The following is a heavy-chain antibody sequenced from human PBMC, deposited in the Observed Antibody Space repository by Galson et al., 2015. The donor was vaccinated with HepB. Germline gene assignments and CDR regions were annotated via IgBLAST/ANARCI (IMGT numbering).Heavy chain of an antibody. Sequence: SETLSLTCTVSGGSISSYYWSWIRQPPGKGLEWIGYIYYSGGTIYAQKFQGRVTMTRDTSISTSYMELSRLTSDDTAVYYCARDTTGITGTPSDYWGQGTLVTVSS. CDR2: IYYSGGT. CDR1: GGSISSYY. CDR3: ARDTTGITGTPSDY. J-gene: IGHJ4*02. V-gene: IGHV4-59*01. D-gene: IGHD1-7*01.